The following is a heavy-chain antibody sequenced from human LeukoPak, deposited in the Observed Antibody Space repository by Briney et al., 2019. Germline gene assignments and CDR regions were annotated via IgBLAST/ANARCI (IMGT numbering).Heavy chain of an antibody. D-gene: IGHD3-3*01. Sequence: PSETLSLTCAVYGGSFNGYYWTWIRQTPRKGLEWIGEINHSGSTKYNPSLKSRLTISVDTSKNQFSLKLSSVTAADTAVYYCARAPMEYYDFWSGYSTWYFDHWGQGNLVTVSS. V-gene: IGHV4-34*01. CDR1: GGSFNGYY. J-gene: IGHJ4*02. CDR2: INHSGST. CDR3: ARAPMEYYDFWSGYSTWYFDH.